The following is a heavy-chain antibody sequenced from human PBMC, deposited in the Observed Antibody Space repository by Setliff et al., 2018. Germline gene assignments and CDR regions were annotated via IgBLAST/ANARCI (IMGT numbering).Heavy chain of an antibody. V-gene: IGHV4-4*02. Sequence: SETLSLTCAVSGDSISSGNWWSWVRQPPEKGLEWIGEINHSGNTNYNPSLKSRVTISVDKSTNQFSLKLNSVTAADTAVYYCATSDWYAAFDHWGQGTLVTVSS. CDR2: INHSGNT. CDR3: ATSDWYAAFDH. J-gene: IGHJ4*02. CDR1: GDSISSGNW. D-gene: IGHD6-19*01.